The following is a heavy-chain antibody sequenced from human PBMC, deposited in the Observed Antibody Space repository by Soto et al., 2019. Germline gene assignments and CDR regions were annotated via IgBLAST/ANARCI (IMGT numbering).Heavy chain of an antibody. Sequence: LSLTCTVSGGSISSSSYYWGWIRQPPGKGLEWIGSIYYSGSTYYNPSLKSRVTISVDTSKNQFSLKLSSVTAADTAVYYCARQYSSGWQYYFDYWGQGTLVTVSS. V-gene: IGHV4-39*01. CDR3: ARQYSSGWQYYFDY. CDR2: IYYSGST. CDR1: GGSISSSSYY. J-gene: IGHJ4*02. D-gene: IGHD6-19*01.